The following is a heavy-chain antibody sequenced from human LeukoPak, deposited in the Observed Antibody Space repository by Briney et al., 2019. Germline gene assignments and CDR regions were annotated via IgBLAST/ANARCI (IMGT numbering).Heavy chain of an antibody. V-gene: IGHV3-33*06. J-gene: IGHJ6*02. Sequence: GRSLRLSCAASGFTFSSYGMHWVRQAPGKGLEWVAVIWYDGSNKYYADSVKGRFTISRDNSKNTLYLQMNSLRAEDTAVYYCAKEEGYGRGAFDFWGPGTTVTVSS. D-gene: IGHD3/OR15-3a*01. CDR1: GFTFSSYG. CDR3: AKEEGYGRGAFDF. CDR2: IWYDGSNK.